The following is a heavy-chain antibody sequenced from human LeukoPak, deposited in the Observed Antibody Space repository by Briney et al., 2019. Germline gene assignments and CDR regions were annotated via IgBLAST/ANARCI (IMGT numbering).Heavy chain of an antibody. V-gene: IGHV4-4*02. J-gene: IGHJ1*01. CDR1: GGSISSDKW. D-gene: IGHD3-22*01. CDR3: ARRDYYDSTGYYDSQN. CDR2: IHRSGST. Sequence: PSETLSLTCAVSGGSISSDKWWSWVRQPPGKGLEWIGEIHRSGSTNYNPSLKSRVIISVDMSKNQFSLKLSSVTAADTAVYYCARRDYYDSTGYYDSQNWGQGTLVVVSS.